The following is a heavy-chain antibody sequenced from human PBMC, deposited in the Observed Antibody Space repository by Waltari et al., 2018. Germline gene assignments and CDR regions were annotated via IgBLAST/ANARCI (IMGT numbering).Heavy chain of an antibody. CDR1: SFRLSRHD. Sequence: EVQLVESGGGLIQPGGSLSLSCAASSFRLSRHDMTWVRQAPGKGLEWLSSVTSDDKTYYADSVKGRFTISRDNSKNTLYLEMSSLTAEDTAVYYCARDKGVEPTTRFDYWGQGTLVTVSS. CDR3: ARDKGVEPTTRFDY. CDR2: VTSDDKT. D-gene: IGHD1-26*01. J-gene: IGHJ4*02. V-gene: IGHV3-53*01.